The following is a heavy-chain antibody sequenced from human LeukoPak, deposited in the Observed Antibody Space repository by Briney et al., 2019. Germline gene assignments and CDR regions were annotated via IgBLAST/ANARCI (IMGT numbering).Heavy chain of an antibody. Sequence: SETLSLTCTVSGGSISSYYWSWIRQPPGKGLEWIGYIYYSGSTNYNPSLKSRVTISVDTSKNQFSLKLSSVTAADTAVYYCARGSVLRFLEWLSGGVDYYYMDVWGKGTTVTVSS. CDR1: GGSISSYY. J-gene: IGHJ6*03. D-gene: IGHD3-3*01. CDR3: ARGSVLRFLEWLSGGVDYYYMDV. CDR2: IYYSGST. V-gene: IGHV4-59*01.